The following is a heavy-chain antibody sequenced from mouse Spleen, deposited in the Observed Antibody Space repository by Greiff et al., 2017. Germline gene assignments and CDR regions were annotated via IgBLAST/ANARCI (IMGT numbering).Heavy chain of an antibody. CDR2: ISGGGGNT. V-gene: IGHV5-9*01. CDR1: GFTFSSYT. Sequence: EVKLMESGGGLVKPGGSLKLSCAASGFTFSSYTMSWVRQTPEKRLEWVATISGGGGNTYYPDSVKGRFTISRDNAKNTLYLQMSSLRSEDTALYYCARRGDGYYFDYWGQGTTLTVSS. J-gene: IGHJ2*01. D-gene: IGHD2-3*01. CDR3: ARRGDGYYFDY.